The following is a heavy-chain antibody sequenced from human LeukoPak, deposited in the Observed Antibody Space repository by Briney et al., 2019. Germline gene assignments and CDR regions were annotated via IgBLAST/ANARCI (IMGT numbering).Heavy chain of an antibody. Sequence: GASVKVSCKASGYTFTGYYMHWVRQAPGQGLERMGWINPNSGGTNYAQKFQGRVTMTRDTSISTAYMELSRLRSDDTAVYYCGGWAQPLYYYRKDVLGQGTTVTVSS. CDR2: INPNSGGT. CDR1: GYTFTGYY. J-gene: IGHJ6*02. V-gene: IGHV1-2*02. CDR3: GGWAQPLYYYRKDV. D-gene: IGHD3-16*01.